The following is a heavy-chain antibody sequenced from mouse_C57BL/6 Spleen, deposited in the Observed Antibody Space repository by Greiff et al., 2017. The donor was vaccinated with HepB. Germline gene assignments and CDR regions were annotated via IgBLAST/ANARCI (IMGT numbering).Heavy chain of an antibody. CDR3: ARIDGYPFYWYFDV. Sequence: EVQVVESGPGLVKPSQSLSLTCSVTGYSITSGYYWNWIRQFPGNKLEWMGYISYDGSNNYNPSLKNRISITRDTSKNQFFLKLNSVTTEDTATYYCARIDGYPFYWYFDVWGTGTTVTVSS. V-gene: IGHV3-6*01. CDR1: GYSITSGYY. D-gene: IGHD2-3*01. J-gene: IGHJ1*03. CDR2: ISYDGSN.